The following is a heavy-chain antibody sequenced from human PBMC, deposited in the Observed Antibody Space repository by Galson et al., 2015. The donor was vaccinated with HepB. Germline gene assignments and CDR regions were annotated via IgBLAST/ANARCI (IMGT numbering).Heavy chain of an antibody. V-gene: IGHV3-30*18. CDR3: AKDASRRQWLAMYYYYYGMDV. Sequence: SLRLSCAASGFTFSSYGMHWVRQAPGKGLEWVAVISYDGSNKYYADSVKGRFTISRDNSKNTLYLQMNSLRAEDTAVYYCAKDASRRQWLAMYYYYYGMDVWGQGTTVTVSS. CDR2: ISYDGSNK. J-gene: IGHJ6*02. D-gene: IGHD6-19*01. CDR1: GFTFSSYG.